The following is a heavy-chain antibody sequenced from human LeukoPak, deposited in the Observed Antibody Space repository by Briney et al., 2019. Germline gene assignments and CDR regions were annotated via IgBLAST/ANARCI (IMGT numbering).Heavy chain of an antibody. CDR3: ARNYDNSGYTAFGY. CDR1: GCSISSYY. J-gene: IGHJ4*02. D-gene: IGHD3-22*01. Sequence: SQTLSLTCTVSGCSISSYYWSWIRQSPGKGLEGIGHIYSSGSTNYNPSLKSRVTISIDTSKNQFSLKLSSVTAADTALYYCARNYDNSGYTAFGYWGRGTLVTVSS. V-gene: IGHV4-59*01. CDR2: IYSSGST.